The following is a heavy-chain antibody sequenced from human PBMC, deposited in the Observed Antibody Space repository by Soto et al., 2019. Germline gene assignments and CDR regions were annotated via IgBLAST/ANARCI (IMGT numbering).Heavy chain of an antibody. J-gene: IGHJ3*02. CDR1: GYSFSSYW. CDR3: ARPPRYYYDSSGYLTNDAFDI. Sequence: PGESLKISCKGSGYSFSSYWIDWVRQMPGKGLEWMGIIYPGDSDTRYSPSFQGQVTISADKSISTAYLQWSSLKASDTAMYYCARPPRYYYDSSGYLTNDAFDIWGQGTMVTVSS. V-gene: IGHV5-51*01. D-gene: IGHD3-22*01. CDR2: IYPGDSDT.